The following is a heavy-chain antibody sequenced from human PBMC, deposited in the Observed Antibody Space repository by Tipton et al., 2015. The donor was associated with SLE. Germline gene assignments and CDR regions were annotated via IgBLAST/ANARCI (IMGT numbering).Heavy chain of an antibody. CDR3: WVTFWSSYYTTYDAFDI. CDR2: VIPMFGAT. V-gene: IGHV1-69*13. J-gene: IGHJ3*02. CDR1: GFIFTSYG. D-gene: IGHD3-3*01. Sequence: QLVQSGGEVKKPGASVRVSCKASGFIFTSYGISWVRQAPGQGLEWLAGVIPMFGATAYSQHFQARATVSSDESTNTADLQLTSLRSDDTAVYYCWVTFWSSYYTTYDAFDIWGQGTMVTVSS.